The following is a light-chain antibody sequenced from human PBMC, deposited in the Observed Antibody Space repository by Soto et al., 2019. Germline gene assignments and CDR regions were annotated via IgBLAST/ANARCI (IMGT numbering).Light chain of an antibody. J-gene: IGKJ5*01. CDR1: QGISNY. CDR2: AAS. CDR3: QKYNSAPIN. V-gene: IGKV1-27*01. Sequence: DIRMTQSPSSLSAAVGDRVTITCRASQGISNYLAWYQQKPGKVPKLLIYAASTLQSGVPSRFSGSGSGTDFTLTISSLQPEDVATYYCQKYNSAPINFGQGTRLEIK.